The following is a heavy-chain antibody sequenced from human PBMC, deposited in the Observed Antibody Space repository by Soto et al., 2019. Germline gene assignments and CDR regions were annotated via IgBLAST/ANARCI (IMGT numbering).Heavy chain of an antibody. V-gene: IGHV1-69*08. Sequence: QVQLVQSGAEVRKPGSSVKVSCKAPGGTFSTYIISWVRQAPGQGLEWMGRIIPIPDITNYAQKFQGRVTVTADRSTSTAYMELTSLKSEDTAVYYCARDRITTRGEAVDLWCQGTMVTVSS. CDR3: ARDRITTRGEAVDL. CDR1: GGTFSTYI. CDR2: IIPIPDIT. J-gene: IGHJ3*01. D-gene: IGHD3-16*01.